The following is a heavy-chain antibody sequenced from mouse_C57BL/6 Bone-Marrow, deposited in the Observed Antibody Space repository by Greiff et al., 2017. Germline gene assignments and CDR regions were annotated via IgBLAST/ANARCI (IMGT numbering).Heavy chain of an antibody. CDR3: ARRRGFGWFAY. V-gene: IGHV1-81*01. J-gene: IGHJ3*01. CDR1: GYTFTSYG. Sequence: VKLVESGAELARPGASVKLSCKASGYTFTSYGISWVKQRTGQGLEWIGEIYPRSGNTYYNEKFKGKATLTADKSSSTAYMELRSLTSEDSAVYFCARRRGFGWFAYWGQGTLVTVSA. CDR2: IYPRSGNT.